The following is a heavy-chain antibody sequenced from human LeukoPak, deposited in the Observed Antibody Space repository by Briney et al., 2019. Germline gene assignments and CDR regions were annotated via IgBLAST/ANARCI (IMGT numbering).Heavy chain of an antibody. Sequence: GGSLRLSCAASGFTFSSYGMSWVRQAPGKGLEWVSAISGSGGSTYYADSVKGRFTISRDNSKNTLYLQMNSLRAEDTAVYYCAKRGVWFGELLSYYFDYWGQGTLVTVSS. D-gene: IGHD3-10*01. J-gene: IGHJ4*02. CDR2: ISGSGGST. CDR3: AKRGVWFGELLSYYFDY. V-gene: IGHV3-23*01. CDR1: GFTFSSYG.